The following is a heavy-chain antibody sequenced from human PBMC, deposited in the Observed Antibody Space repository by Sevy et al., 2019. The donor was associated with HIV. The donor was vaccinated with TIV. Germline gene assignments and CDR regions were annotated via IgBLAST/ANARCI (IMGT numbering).Heavy chain of an antibody. D-gene: IGHD6-6*01. V-gene: IGHV1-18*01. Sequence: ASVKVSRKASGYTFTSYGISWVRQAPGQGLEWMGWISAYNGNTNYAQKLQGRVTMTTDTSTSTAYMELRSLRSDDTAVYYCARDRVGSSSSGDDYWGQGTLVTVSS. J-gene: IGHJ4*02. CDR2: ISAYNGNT. CDR1: GYTFTSYG. CDR3: ARDRVGSSSSGDDY.